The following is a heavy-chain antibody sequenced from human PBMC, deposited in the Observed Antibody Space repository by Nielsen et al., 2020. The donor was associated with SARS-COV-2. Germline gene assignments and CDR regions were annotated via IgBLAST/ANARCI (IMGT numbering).Heavy chain of an antibody. Sequence: GGSLRLSCAASGFTFSSYAMSWVRQAPGKGLERVSAISGSGGSTYYADSVKGRFTISRDNSKNTLYLQMNSLRAEDTAVYYCAKDPHSSGWYEVFDYWGQGTLVTVSS. CDR2: ISGSGGST. CDR1: GFTFSSYA. J-gene: IGHJ4*02. V-gene: IGHV3-23*01. D-gene: IGHD6-19*01. CDR3: AKDPHSSGWYEVFDY.